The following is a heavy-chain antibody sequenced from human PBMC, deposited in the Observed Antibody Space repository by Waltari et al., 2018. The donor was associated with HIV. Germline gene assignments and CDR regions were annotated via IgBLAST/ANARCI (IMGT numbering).Heavy chain of an antibody. J-gene: IGHJ4*02. CDR1: GYTFTAKY. V-gene: IGHV1-2*02. CDR3: ARVSITGTTWDY. CDR2: MNPNNGAT. Sequence: QVQLVQSGAEVKKPGASVKVSCTASGYTFTAKYLHWVRQAPGQGLEWMAWMNPNNGATFYAQKFQGRVTVTRDTSISTAYMDLSSLRSDDTAVYYCARVSITGTTWDYWGQGTLVTVSS. D-gene: IGHD1-7*01.